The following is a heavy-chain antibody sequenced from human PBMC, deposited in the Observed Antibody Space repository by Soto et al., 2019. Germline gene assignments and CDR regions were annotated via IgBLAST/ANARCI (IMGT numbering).Heavy chain of an antibody. CDR1: AFTLSGHA. J-gene: IGHJ4*02. V-gene: IGHV3-30-3*01. D-gene: IGHD3-9*01. CDR3: AREGIRYFDWSTPEYYFDY. Sequence: GGALRLSCPASAFTLSGHAIHWVRPAPGIRLEREAVISYAGSNKYYADTVKGRFTISRDNSKNTLYLQMNSLRAEDTAVYYCAREGIRYFDWSTPEYYFDYWGQGTLVTVSS. CDR2: ISYAGSNK.